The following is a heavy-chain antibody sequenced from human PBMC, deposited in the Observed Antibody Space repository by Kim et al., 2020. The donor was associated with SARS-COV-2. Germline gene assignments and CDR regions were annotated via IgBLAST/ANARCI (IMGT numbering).Heavy chain of an antibody. Sequence: KGRFTISRDNAKNSLYLQINSLRAEDTAVYYCARERFLHYYDSSGYYPDYWGQGTLVTVSS. J-gene: IGHJ4*02. V-gene: IGHV3-11*05. CDR3: ARERFLHYYDSSGYYPDY. D-gene: IGHD3-22*01.